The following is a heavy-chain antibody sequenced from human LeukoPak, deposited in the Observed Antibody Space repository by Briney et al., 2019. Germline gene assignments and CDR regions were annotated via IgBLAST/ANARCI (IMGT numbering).Heavy chain of an antibody. Sequence: AGGSLRLSCAASGFTFSSYSMNWVRQAPGKGLEWVSSISSSSSYIYYADSVKGRFTISRDNAKNSLYLQMNGLRAEDTAVYYCARDYGDYPDFDYWGQGTLVTVSS. CDR1: GFTFSSYS. CDR3: ARDYGDYPDFDY. J-gene: IGHJ4*02. V-gene: IGHV3-21*01. D-gene: IGHD4-17*01. CDR2: ISSSSSYI.